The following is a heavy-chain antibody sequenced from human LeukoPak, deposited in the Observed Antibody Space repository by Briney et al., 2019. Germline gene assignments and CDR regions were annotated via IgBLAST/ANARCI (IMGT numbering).Heavy chain of an antibody. V-gene: IGHV4-34*01. CDR1: GGSFSGYY. CDR3: ARLYGDYGYWYFDL. D-gene: IGHD4-17*01. CDR2: INHSGST. Sequence: SETLSLTCAVYGGSFSGYYWSWIRQPPGKGLEWIGEINHSGSTNYNPSLKSRVTISVDTSKNQFSLKLSSVTAADTAVYYCARLYGDYGYWYFDLWGCGTLVTVSS. J-gene: IGHJ2*01.